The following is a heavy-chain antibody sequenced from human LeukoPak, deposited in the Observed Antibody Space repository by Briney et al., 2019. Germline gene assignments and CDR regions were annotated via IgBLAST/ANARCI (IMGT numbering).Heavy chain of an antibody. CDR2: ISYDGSNK. CDR3: AKDLGGQRGYSYGFDY. CDR1: GFTFSSYG. Sequence: GGSLRLSCAASGFTFSSYGMHWVRQAPGKGLEWVAVISYDGSNKYYADSVKGRFTISRDNSKNTLYLQRNSLRAEDTAVYYCAKDLGGQRGYSYGFDYWGQGTLVTVSS. D-gene: IGHD5-18*01. V-gene: IGHV3-30*18. J-gene: IGHJ4*02.